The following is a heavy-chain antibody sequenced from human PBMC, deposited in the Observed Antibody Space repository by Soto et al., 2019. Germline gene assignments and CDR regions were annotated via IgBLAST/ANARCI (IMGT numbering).Heavy chain of an antibody. CDR2: LSGSGGDT. J-gene: IGHJ4*02. V-gene: IGHV3-23*01. Sequence: PGEPLRRSCAASEFTFITYAMSWVRQAPGKGLEWVSILSGSGGDTYYADSVKGRFTISRDNSKNTLYLQMNSLRVEDTAVYYCANAVGYCSSAICGYFHYWGKGALVTVAS. CDR1: EFTFITYA. CDR3: ANAVGYCSSAICGYFHY. D-gene: IGHD2-2*01.